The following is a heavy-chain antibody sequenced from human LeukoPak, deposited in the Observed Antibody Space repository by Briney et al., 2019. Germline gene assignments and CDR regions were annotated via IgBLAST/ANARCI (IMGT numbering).Heavy chain of an antibody. CDR3: ARSIPYGTTWYGRSDY. Sequence: GGSLRLSCAASGFPFSSYSMTWVRQAPGKGQEWVANIKPDGTTKFYVDSVKGRFTISRDNALNSLYLQMNSLRAEDTAIYYCARSIPYGTTWYGRSDYWGQGTLVTVSS. CDR1: GFPFSSYS. CDR2: IKPDGTTK. V-gene: IGHV3-7*03. J-gene: IGHJ4*02. D-gene: IGHD6-13*01.